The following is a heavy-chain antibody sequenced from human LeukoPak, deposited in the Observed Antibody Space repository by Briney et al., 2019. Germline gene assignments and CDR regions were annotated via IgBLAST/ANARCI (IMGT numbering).Heavy chain of an antibody. CDR2: ISGSGGST. V-gene: IGHV3-23*01. Sequence: GGSLRLSCAASGLTFSSYAMSWVRQAPGKWLEWVSAISGSGGSTYYAESVKGRFTISRDNSKNTLYLQLNSLRAADTAVYYYAKELSSGWYSWFDPWGQGTLVTVSS. CDR3: AKELSSGWYSWFDP. CDR1: GLTFSSYA. D-gene: IGHD6-13*01. J-gene: IGHJ5*02.